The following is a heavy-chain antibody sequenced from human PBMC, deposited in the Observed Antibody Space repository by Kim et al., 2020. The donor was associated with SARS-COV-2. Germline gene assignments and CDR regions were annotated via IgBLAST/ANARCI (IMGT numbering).Heavy chain of an antibody. CDR1: GGSISSGGYY. D-gene: IGHD3-22*01. V-gene: IGHV4-31*03. CDR2: IYYSGST. Sequence: SETLSLTCTVSGGSISSGGYYWSWIRQHPGKGLEWIGYIYYSGSTYYNPSLKSRVTISVDTSKNQFSLKLSSVTAADTAVYYCARFNYDSSGYYYYYYGMDVWGQGTTVTVSS. J-gene: IGHJ6*02. CDR3: ARFNYDSSGYYYYYYGMDV.